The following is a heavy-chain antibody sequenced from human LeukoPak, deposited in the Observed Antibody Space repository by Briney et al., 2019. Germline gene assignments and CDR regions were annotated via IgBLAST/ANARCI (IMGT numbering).Heavy chain of an antibody. J-gene: IGHJ4*02. V-gene: IGHV4-34*01. CDR1: GGSFSGYY. CDR3: ARRSQYNWNDFFAFDY. Sequence: SETLSLTCAVYGGSFSGYYWSWIRQPPGKGLEWIGEINHSESTNYNPSLKSRVTISVDTSKNQFSLKLSSVTAADTAVYYCARRSQYNWNDFFAFDYWGQGTLVTVSS. D-gene: IGHD1-1*01. CDR2: INHSEST.